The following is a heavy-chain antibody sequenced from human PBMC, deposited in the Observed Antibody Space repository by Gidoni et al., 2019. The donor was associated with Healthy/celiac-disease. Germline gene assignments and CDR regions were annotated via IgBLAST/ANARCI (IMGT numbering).Heavy chain of an antibody. Sequence: QAQLQQWGAGLLKPSETLSLTCSAYCGSFSDYYWSWILRPPGKGLEWIGEINHSGSTNYNPSLKSRVTISVDTSKNQFSLKLSSVTAADTAVYYCASLKNSSGAWGQGTMVTVSS. V-gene: IGHV4-34*01. J-gene: IGHJ3*01. CDR1: CGSFSDYY. D-gene: IGHD6-19*01. CDR3: ASLKNSSGA. CDR2: INHSGST.